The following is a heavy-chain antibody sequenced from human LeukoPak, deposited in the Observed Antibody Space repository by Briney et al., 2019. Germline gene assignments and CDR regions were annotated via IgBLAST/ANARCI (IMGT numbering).Heavy chain of an antibody. CDR3: ARGPLSSYCGGDCSWNYFDY. J-gene: IGHJ4*02. CDR1: GFTFDDYA. V-gene: IGHV3-9*01. CDR2: ISWNSGSI. Sequence: GGSLRLSCAASGFTFDDYAMHWVRQAPGKGLEWVSGISWNSGSIGYADSVKGRFTISRDNAKNSLYLQMNSLRSEDTAVYYCARGPLSSYCGGDCSWNYFDYWGQGTLVTVSS. D-gene: IGHD2-21*02.